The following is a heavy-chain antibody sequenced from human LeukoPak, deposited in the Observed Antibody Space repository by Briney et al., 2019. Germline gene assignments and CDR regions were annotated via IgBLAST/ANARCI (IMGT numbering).Heavy chain of an antibody. CDR3: ARGPYGDYYFDY. D-gene: IGHD4-17*01. CDR1: GFSVSSNY. Sequence: GGSLRLSCAASGFSVSSNYMNWVRQAPGKGLEWVSVIYGGGSTYYADSVKGRFTISRDKSKSTLYLQMNSLRAEDTAVYYCARGPYGDYYFDYWGQGTLVTVSS. CDR2: IYGGGST. V-gene: IGHV3-53*01. J-gene: IGHJ4*02.